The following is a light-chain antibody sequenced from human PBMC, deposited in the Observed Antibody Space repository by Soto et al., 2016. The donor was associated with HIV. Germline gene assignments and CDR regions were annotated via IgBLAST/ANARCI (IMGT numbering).Light chain of an antibody. CDR2: DAS. Sequence: DIQMTQSPSSLSASVGDRVTITCQASEDISDYLNWYQQKPGKAPKFLIYDASNLGKGVPPRFTGSGSGTDYTFTITSLQPEDTATYYCQQYDDLPLTFGPGTKVNI. CDR1: EDISDY. V-gene: IGKV1-33*01. J-gene: IGKJ3*01. CDR3: QQYDDLPLT.